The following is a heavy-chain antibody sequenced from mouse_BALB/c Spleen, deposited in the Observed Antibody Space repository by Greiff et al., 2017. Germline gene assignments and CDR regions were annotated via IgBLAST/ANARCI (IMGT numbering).Heavy chain of an antibody. Sequence: VQLKESGPGLVKPSQSLSLTCSVTGYSITSGYYWNWIRQFPGNKLEWMGYISYDGSNNYNPSLKNRISITRDTSKNQFFLKLNSVTTEDTATYYCARDLITTVVGDYWGQGTTLTVSS. D-gene: IGHD1-1*01. J-gene: IGHJ2*01. CDR3: ARDLITTVVGDY. CDR2: ISYDGSN. CDR1: GYSITSGYY. V-gene: IGHV3-6*02.